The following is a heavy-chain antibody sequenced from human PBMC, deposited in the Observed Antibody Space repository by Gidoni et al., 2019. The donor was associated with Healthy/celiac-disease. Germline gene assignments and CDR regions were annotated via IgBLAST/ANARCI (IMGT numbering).Heavy chain of an antibody. CDR3: AKQILPGESDTAMDN. J-gene: IGHJ4*02. Sequence: VQPLQFGGGLVQPGGSLRLPRAAPGFTFSSYAMRWVRQAPGKGLGWVSARSGSSGSTNYADSVEGRFTISRDNSKNTLYLQMNSLRAGDTAVYYCAKQILPGESDTAMDNWGQGTLVTVSS. V-gene: IGHV3-23*01. CDR2: RSGSSGST. CDR1: GFTFSSYA. D-gene: IGHD5-18*01.